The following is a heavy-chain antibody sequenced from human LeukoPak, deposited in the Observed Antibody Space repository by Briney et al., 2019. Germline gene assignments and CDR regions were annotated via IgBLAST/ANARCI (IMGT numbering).Heavy chain of an antibody. D-gene: IGHD3-22*01. CDR2: IYTSGST. CDR1: GGSISSYY. Sequence: SETLSLTCTVSGGSISSYYWSWIRQPAGKGLEWIGRIYTSGSTNYNPSLKSRVTMSVDTSKNQFSLKLSSVTAADTAVYYCARGGTYYYDSSGYYYKRFAYNYFDYWGQGTLVTVSS. J-gene: IGHJ4*02. V-gene: IGHV4-4*07. CDR3: ARGGTYYYDSSGYYYKRFAYNYFDY.